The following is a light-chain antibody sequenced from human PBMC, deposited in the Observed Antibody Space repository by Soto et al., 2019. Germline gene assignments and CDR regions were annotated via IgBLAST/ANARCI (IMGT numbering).Light chain of an antibody. J-gene: IGKJ4*01. CDR1: QGVSSSY. CDR3: EHYRTS. Sequence: EIVLTQSPGTLSLSPGERATLSCRASQGVSSSYLAWYQQKPGQPPRLLIYGASSRATGIPDRFSGSGSGTDFTLTITRLEPEDFALYYCEHYRTSFGGGTKVEIK. V-gene: IGKV3-20*01. CDR2: GAS.